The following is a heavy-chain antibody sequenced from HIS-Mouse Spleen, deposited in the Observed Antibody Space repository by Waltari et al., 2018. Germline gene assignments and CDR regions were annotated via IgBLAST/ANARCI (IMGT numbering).Heavy chain of an antibody. CDR2: ISGSGGST. CDR1: GFTFSSYA. V-gene: IGHV3-23*01. J-gene: IGHJ4*02. D-gene: IGHD1-7*01. Sequence: EVQLLESGGGLVQPGGSLRLSCAASGFTFSSYAMSWVRQAPGKGLEWVSDISGSGGSTYYADSVKGRFTISRDNSKNTLYLQMNSLRAEDTAVYYCLSVAIFSVANSYYFDYWGQGTLVTVSS. CDR3: LSVAIFSVANSYYFDY.